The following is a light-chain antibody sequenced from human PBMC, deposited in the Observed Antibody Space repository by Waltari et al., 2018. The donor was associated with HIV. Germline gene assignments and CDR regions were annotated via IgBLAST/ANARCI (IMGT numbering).Light chain of an antibody. J-gene: IGLJ1*01. V-gene: IGLV2-11*01. CDR2: AVN. CDR1: TSDVGFYDY. Sequence: QSALTQPPSVSGSPGQSVSISCSGTTSDVGFYDYVSWYQQYPGKAPKLIIFAVNQRPSGFPERFSGSKSGNTASRTISGLQTEDEADYFCCAYAAGHVSYVFGNGTAVAVL. CDR3: CAYAAGHVSYV.